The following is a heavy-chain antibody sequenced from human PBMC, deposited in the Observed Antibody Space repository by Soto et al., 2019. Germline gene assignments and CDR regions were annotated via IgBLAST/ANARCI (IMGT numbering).Heavy chain of an antibody. CDR2: IIPILDTT. Sequence: QVQVVQSGAEVKKPGSSVRVSCKASGGTSSSYAITWMRQAPGQGLEWRGGIIPILDTTDYAQKFQGRVTFTADESTSTVYMDLSSLTSEDTAVYYCASGGTTVNRRFDFWGQGTLVTVSS. D-gene: IGHD4-4*01. CDR3: ASGGTTVNRRFDF. J-gene: IGHJ4*02. CDR1: GGTSSSYA. V-gene: IGHV1-69*01.